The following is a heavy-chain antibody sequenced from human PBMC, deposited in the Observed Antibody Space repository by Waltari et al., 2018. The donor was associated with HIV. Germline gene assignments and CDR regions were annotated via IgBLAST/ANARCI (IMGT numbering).Heavy chain of an antibody. CDR3: ARHLNHGHDYVWGSYRPFDY. Sequence: QLQLQESGPGLVKPSETLSLTCIVSGGSISSSRHYWGWIRQPPGKGLEWLATISSRGSSFYTPALKSRLTISVDTSKNRFSLRLSSVTAADTAVYYCARHLNHGHDYVWGSYRPFDYWGQGTLVTVSS. J-gene: IGHJ4*02. V-gene: IGHV4-39*01. D-gene: IGHD3-16*02. CDR2: ISSRGSS. CDR1: GGSISSSRHY.